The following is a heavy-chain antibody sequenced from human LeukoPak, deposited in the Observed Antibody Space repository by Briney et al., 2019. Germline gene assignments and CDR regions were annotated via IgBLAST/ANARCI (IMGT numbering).Heavy chain of an antibody. J-gene: IGHJ4*02. V-gene: IGHV4-34*01. CDR1: GGSFSDYY. D-gene: IGHD4-17*01. Sequence: PSETLSLTCVVYGGSFSDYYWTWIRQPPGKGLEWIGEINHSGSTNYNPSLKSRVTISVDTSKNQFSLKLSSVTAADTAVYYCAREYGDWGQGTLVTVSS. CDR3: AREYGD. CDR2: INHSGST.